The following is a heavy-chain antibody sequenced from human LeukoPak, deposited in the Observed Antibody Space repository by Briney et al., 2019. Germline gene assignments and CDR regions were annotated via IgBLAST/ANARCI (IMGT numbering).Heavy chain of an antibody. CDR2: IYHSGST. CDR3: ARDISITMIPNAFDI. Sequence: SETLSLTCTVSGYSISSGYYWGWIRQPPGKGLEWIGSIYHSGSTYYNPSLKSRVTISVDTSKNQFSLKLSSVTAADTAVYYCARDISITMIPNAFDIWGQGTMVTVSS. CDR1: GYSISSGYY. J-gene: IGHJ3*02. V-gene: IGHV4-38-2*02. D-gene: IGHD3-22*01.